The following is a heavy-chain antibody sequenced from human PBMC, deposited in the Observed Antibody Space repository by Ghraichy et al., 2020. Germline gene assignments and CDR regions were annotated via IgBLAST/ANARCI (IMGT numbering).Heavy chain of an antibody. D-gene: IGHD6-19*01. CDR2: ISSSSSYI. CDR3: ARERTLGWYSSSWGDAFDI. J-gene: IGHJ3*02. CDR1: GFTFSSYS. Sequence: GGSLRLSCAASGFTFSSYSMNWVRQAPGKGLEWVSSISSSSSYIYYADSVKGRFTISRDNAKNSLYLQMNSLRAEDTAVYYCARERTLGWYSSSWGDAFDIWGQGTMVTVSS. V-gene: IGHV3-21*01.